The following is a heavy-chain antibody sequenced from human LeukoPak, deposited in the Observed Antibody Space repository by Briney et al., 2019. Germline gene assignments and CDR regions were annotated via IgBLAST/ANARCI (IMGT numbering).Heavy chain of an antibody. V-gene: IGHV3-30*18. CDR2: ISYDGSSK. J-gene: IGHJ4*02. Sequence: PGGSLRLSCAASGFTFSSYGMHWVRQAPGKGLEWVAVISYDGSSKYYADSVKGRFTISRDNSKNTLYLQMNSLRAEDTAVYYCAKGSYSYGDYWGQGTLVTVSS. CDR3: AKGSYSYGDY. CDR1: GFTFSSYG. D-gene: IGHD5-18*01.